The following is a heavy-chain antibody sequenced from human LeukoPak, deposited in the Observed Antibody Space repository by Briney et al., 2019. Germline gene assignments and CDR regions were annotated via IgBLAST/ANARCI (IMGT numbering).Heavy chain of an antibody. Sequence: GGSLRLSCTASGFTFGDYAMSWVRQAPGKGLEWVGFIRSKAYGGTTEYAASVKGRFTISRDDSKSIAYLQMNSLETEDTAVYYCTRDYEVAPDYWGQGTLVTVSS. CDR3: TRDYEVAPDY. V-gene: IGHV3-49*04. D-gene: IGHD5-12*01. CDR2: IRSKAYGGTT. CDR1: GFTFGDYA. J-gene: IGHJ4*02.